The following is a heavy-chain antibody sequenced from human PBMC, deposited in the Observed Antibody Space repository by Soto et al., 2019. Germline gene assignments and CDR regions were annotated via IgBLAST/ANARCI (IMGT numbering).Heavy chain of an antibody. J-gene: IGHJ3*02. D-gene: IGHD6-6*01. V-gene: IGHV3-21*01. Sequence: EVQLVESGGGLVKPGGSLRLSCAASGFTFSSYSMNWVRQAPGKGLEWVSSISSSSSYIYYADSVKGRFTISRDNAKNSLYLQMNSLRDEDTAVYYCARVKGIAARSAFDIWGQGTMVTVSS. CDR3: ARVKGIAARSAFDI. CDR1: GFTFSSYS. CDR2: ISSSSSYI.